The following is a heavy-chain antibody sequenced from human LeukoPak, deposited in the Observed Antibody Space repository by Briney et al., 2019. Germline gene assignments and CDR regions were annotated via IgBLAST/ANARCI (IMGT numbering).Heavy chain of an antibody. CDR1: GYTFTSYD. J-gene: IGHJ6*03. Sequence: GASVKVSCKASGYTFTSYDINWVRQATGQGLEWMGWMNPNSGNTGYAQKFQGRVTMTRNTSISTAYMELSSLRSEDTAVYYCARAYGSGSYYGHYYYMDVWGKGTTVTISS. CDR3: ARAYGSGSYYGHYYYMDV. CDR2: MNPNSGNT. D-gene: IGHD3-10*01. V-gene: IGHV1-8*01.